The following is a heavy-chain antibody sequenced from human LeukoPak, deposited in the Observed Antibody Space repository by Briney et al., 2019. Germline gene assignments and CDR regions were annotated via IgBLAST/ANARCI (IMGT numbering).Heavy chain of an antibody. CDR2: INPNSGGT. Sequence: ASVKVSCKASGYTFTGYYMHWVRQAPGQGLEWMGRINPNSGGTNYAQKFQGRVTMTRDTSISTAYMELSSLRSEDTAVYYCARIVPICSSTSCYDVWGKGTTVTVSS. J-gene: IGHJ6*04. D-gene: IGHD2-2*01. CDR3: ARIVPICSSTSCYDV. V-gene: IGHV1-2*06. CDR1: GYTFTGYY.